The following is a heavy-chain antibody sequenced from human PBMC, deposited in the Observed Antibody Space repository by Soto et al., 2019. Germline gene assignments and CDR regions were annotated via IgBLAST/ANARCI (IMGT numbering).Heavy chain of an antibody. CDR3: ARHVIPVTTLFDY. Sequence: QLQLQESGPGLVKPSETLSLTCTVSGGSISSSSYYWGWIRQPPGKGREWIGSIYYSGSTYYNPSLKSRVTTSVNTSKTQCTQKLGSLTAADTAVYYCARHVIPVTTLFDYWGQGTQITVSS. D-gene: IGHD4-17*01. V-gene: IGHV4-39*01. CDR1: GGSISSSSYY. CDR2: IYYSGST. J-gene: IGHJ4*02.